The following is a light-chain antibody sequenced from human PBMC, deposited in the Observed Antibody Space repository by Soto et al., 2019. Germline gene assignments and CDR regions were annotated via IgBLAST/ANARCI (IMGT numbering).Light chain of an antibody. J-gene: IGLJ1*01. CDR2: SNT. CDR1: SSDIGAGYD. V-gene: IGLV1-40*01. CDR3: QSYDSSLTVYYV. Sequence: QSVLTQPPSVSGAPGQRVTISCTGSSSDIGAGYDVHWYRQLPGTAPKPLIYSNTNRPSGVPDRFSASKSGTSASLAIAGLQAEDEANYYCQSYDSSLTVYYVFGTGTKVTVL.